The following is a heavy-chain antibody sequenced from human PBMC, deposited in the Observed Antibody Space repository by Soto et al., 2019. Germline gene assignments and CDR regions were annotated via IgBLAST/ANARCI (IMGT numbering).Heavy chain of an antibody. CDR2: IYYSGST. D-gene: IGHD3-3*01. CDR3: DRRYYDFWSGYNYFDF. J-gene: IGHJ4*02. V-gene: IGHV4-39*01. CDR1: GGSISSSSYY. Sequence: SETLSLTCTVSGGSISSSSYYWGWIRQPPGKGLEWIGSIYYSGSTYYNPSLKSRVTISVDTSKNQFSLKLSSVTAADTALYYCDRRYYDFWSGYNYFDFWGQGTLVTVSS.